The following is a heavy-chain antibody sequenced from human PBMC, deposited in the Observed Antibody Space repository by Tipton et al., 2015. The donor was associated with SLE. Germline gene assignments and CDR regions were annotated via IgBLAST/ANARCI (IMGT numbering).Heavy chain of an antibody. CDR1: GASISSYY. CDR3: ARDLREIGWFGEYNWFDP. J-gene: IGHJ5*02. Sequence: TLSLTCTVSGASISSYYWSWIRQPPGKGLEWIGYIHYTGSTKYNPSLKNRVTISVDTSRNQLSLKLRFVTAADTAVYYCARDLREIGWFGEYNWFDPWGQGTLVTVSS. CDR2: IHYTGST. D-gene: IGHD3-10*01. V-gene: IGHV4-59*12.